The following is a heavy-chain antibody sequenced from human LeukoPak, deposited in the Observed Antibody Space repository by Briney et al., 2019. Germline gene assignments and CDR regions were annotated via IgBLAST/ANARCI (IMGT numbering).Heavy chain of an antibody. CDR3: ARGTPTTRDFDY. Sequence: GGSLRLSCAASGFTFSSYAMSWVRQAPGKGLEWVSSISGSGSNTHYADSVKGRFTISRDNAKNSLFLQMNSLRAEDTAVYYCARGTPTTRDFDYWGQGAPVTVSS. D-gene: IGHD4-11*01. CDR2: ISGSGSNT. V-gene: IGHV3-23*01. J-gene: IGHJ4*02. CDR1: GFTFSSYA.